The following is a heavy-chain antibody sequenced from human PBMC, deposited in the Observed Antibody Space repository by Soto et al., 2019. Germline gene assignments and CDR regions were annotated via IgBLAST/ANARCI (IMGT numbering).Heavy chain of an antibody. J-gene: IGHJ3*02. CDR1: GFTFTTYS. V-gene: IGHV3-21*01. CDR3: ARDRARTTNAFDI. D-gene: IGHD3-10*01. Sequence: GGSLRLSCAASGFTFTTYSLTWVRQAPGKGLEWVSSISSSGTYIFYTDSVKGRFTISRDNAKNSLYLQMNSLRAEDTAVYFCARDRARTTNAFDIWGQGTMVTVSS. CDR2: ISSSGTYI.